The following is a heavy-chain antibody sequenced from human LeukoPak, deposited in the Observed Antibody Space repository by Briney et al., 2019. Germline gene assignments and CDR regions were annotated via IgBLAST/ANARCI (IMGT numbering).Heavy chain of an antibody. D-gene: IGHD6-6*01. CDR1: GFSIDKYY. J-gene: IGHJ3*02. V-gene: IGHV4-59*01. CDR2: IYYSGSA. Sequence: SETLSLTCSVSGFSIDKYYWSWIRQSPGKGLEWIGDIYYSGSADHNPSLKSRVTMSVDRPKNQFSLKLTSMTSADTAIYYCARRPVDYSSSDHAFDIWGQGTMVTVSS. CDR3: ARRPVDYSSSDHAFDI.